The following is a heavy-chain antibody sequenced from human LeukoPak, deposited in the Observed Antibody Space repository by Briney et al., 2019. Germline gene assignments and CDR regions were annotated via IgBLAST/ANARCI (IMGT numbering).Heavy chain of an antibody. CDR2: IYYTGST. J-gene: IGHJ4*02. V-gene: IGHV4-59*01. D-gene: IGHD3-3*01. CDR3: ASTPLRFLQWLPSV. Sequence: PSETLSLTCTVSGGSISSYYWSWIRQPPGKGLEWIGYIYYTGSTNYNPSLKSRVTISIDTSKNQFSLKLTSVTAADTAVYYCASTPLRFLQWLPSVWGQGTLVTVSS. CDR1: GGSISSYY.